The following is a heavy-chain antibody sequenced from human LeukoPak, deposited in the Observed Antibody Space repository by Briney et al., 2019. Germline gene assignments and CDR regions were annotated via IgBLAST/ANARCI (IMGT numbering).Heavy chain of an antibody. CDR2: IYNTGST. CDR3: ARGRGDYGGPDY. V-gene: IGHV4-4*07. CDR1: GGSIISYY. J-gene: IGHJ4*02. D-gene: IGHD4-23*01. Sequence: SETLSLTCTVSGGSIISYYWGWIRQPAGRGLEWIGRIYNTGSTNYNPSLKSRVTISVDTSKNQFSLKLSSVTAADTAVYYCARGRGDYGGPDYWGRGTLVTVSS.